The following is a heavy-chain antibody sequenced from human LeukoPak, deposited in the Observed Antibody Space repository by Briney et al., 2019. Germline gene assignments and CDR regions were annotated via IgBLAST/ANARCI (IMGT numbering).Heavy chain of an antibody. CDR2: INGTAIDT. D-gene: IGHD3-3*01. V-gene: IGHV3-23*01. J-gene: IGHJ4*02. Sequence: GGSLRLSCAASGFTIMNSAMNWVRQAPGKGLEWVSAINGTAIDTDYADSVKGRFTISRDYSKNILYLQMDSLRAEDTAVYYCAKGLIFGVVIGLDYWGQGTLVTVSS. CDR3: AKGLIFGVVIGLDY. CDR1: GFTIMNSA.